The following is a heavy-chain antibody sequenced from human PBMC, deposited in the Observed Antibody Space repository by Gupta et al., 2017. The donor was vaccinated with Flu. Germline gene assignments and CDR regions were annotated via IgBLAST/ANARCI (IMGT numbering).Heavy chain of an antibody. CDR2: INANGGST. CDR3: AKEGGSYFQQ. D-gene: IGHD1-26*01. V-gene: IGHV3-23*01. CDR1: GFIFSSNA. Sequence: EVQVLESGGGLVQPGGSLRLYCAASGFIFSSNAMTWVRQAPGKGLEWVSGINANGGSTYYADSVRGRFTISRDNSKNTVNLQMDSLRAEDTAVYYCAKEGGSYFQQWGQGALVTVSP. J-gene: IGHJ1*01.